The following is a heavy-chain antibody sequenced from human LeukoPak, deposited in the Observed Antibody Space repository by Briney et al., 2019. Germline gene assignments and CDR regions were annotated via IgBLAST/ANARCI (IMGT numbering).Heavy chain of an antibody. CDR3: AKDATAVIGTVYMDV. CDR1: GFTFDDYA. CDR2: ISWNSGSI. D-gene: IGHD4-11*01. V-gene: IGHV3-9*01. Sequence: GRSLRLSCAASGFTFDDYAMHWVRQAPGKGLEWVSGISWNSGSIGYADSVKGRFTISGDNAKNSLYLQMNSLRAEDTAVYYCAKDATAVIGTVYMDVWGKGTTVTISS. J-gene: IGHJ6*03.